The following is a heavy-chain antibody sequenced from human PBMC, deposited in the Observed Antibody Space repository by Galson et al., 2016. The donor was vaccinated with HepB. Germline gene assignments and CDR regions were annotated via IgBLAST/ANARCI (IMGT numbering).Heavy chain of an antibody. V-gene: IGHV3-23*01. D-gene: IGHD2/OR15-2a*01. CDR2: LSGSGVDT. J-gene: IGHJ4*02. Sequence: SLRLSCAASGFTFSSYAMGWVRQAPGKGLEWVSSLSGSGVDTRYADSVKGRFTISRDNSKNTVFLQMNSLRAEDTAAYYCANHYLANNYHHFDYWGQGTLVTVSS. CDR3: ANHYLANNYHHFDY. CDR1: GFTFSSYA.